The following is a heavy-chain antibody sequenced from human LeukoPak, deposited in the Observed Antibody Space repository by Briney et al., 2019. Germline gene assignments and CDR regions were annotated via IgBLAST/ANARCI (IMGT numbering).Heavy chain of an antibody. CDR1: GGSLSAYY. D-gene: IGHD5-24*01. V-gene: IGHV4-34*01. Sequence: ASETLSLTCAVYGGSLSAYYWTWIRQPPGKGLEWIGEINHGGSTNYNPSLKSRVTISIDTSKNQFSLKLSSVTAADAAVYYCARGGRWLQTEYYFDYWGQGTLVTVSS. CDR3: ARGGRWLQTEYYFDY. J-gene: IGHJ4*02. CDR2: INHGGST.